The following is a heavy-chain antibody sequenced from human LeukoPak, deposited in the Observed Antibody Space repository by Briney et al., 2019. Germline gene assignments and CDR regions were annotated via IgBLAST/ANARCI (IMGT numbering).Heavy chain of an antibody. CDR2: ITSTSSKI. CDR3: AGAILDPFSFYYYMDV. J-gene: IGHJ6*03. Sequence: GGSLRLSCVASESTFSDYGMNWVRQAPGKGLEWISFITSTSSKIYYADSVKGRLTISRDTAMNSLYLQMNSLRVEDTAVYYCAGAILDPFSFYYYMDVWGKGTTVTVSS. D-gene: IGHD3/OR15-3a*01. CDR1: ESTFSDYG. V-gene: IGHV3-21*01.